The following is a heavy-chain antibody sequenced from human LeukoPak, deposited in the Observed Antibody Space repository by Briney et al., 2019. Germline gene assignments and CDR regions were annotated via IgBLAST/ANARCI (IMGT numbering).Heavy chain of an antibody. Sequence: PVASAKVSCKASGYSFNSQGMNWVRQAPGQGLEWMGWINTDSGNPTYAQGFTGRFVFSLDSSVSTAYLQISNLMPEDTAKYYCAREILRFDIWGQGTMVTVSS. V-gene: IGHV7-4-1*02. J-gene: IGHJ3*02. CDR3: AREILRFDI. CDR2: INTDSGNP. CDR1: GYSFNSQG.